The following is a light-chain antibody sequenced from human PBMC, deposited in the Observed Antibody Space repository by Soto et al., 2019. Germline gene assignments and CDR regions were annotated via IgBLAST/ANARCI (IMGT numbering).Light chain of an antibody. CDR3: QQSYSFPRT. CDR2: AAS. J-gene: IGKJ1*01. Sequence: DLPMTQSPSSLSASVGDTVTFTCRASQSISEYLNWYQQKPGKAPRLLIYAASNLDNGVPSRFSGSGSGTTFTLTIRSLQPEDFATYYCQQSYSFPRTFGQGTKVEV. V-gene: IGKV1-39*01. CDR1: QSISEY.